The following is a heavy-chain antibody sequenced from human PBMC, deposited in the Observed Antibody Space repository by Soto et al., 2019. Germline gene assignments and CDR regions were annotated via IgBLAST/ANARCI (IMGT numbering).Heavy chain of an antibody. D-gene: IGHD1-1*01. Sequence: SETLSLTCTVSGGSISSTSYYWGWVRQPPEKGLEWIGAISYGGSTYHNPSLRSRVTIFVDTSKSQFSLDLTSVTAADTAVYYCARHRRETGTYAQPLDYWGQGTLVTVSS. CDR2: ISYGGST. J-gene: IGHJ4*02. CDR1: GGSISSTSYY. CDR3: ARHRRETGTYAQPLDY. V-gene: IGHV4-39*01.